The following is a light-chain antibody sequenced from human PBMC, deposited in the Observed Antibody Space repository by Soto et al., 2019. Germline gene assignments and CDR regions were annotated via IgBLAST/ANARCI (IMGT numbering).Light chain of an antibody. CDR1: QSVSAW. CDR2: SAS. V-gene: IGKV1-5*03. CDR3: QQYESYPLT. Sequence: DIQMTQSPSTLSASVGDRVTITCRASQSVSAWLAWYQQKPGKAPELLIYSASTVETGVPSRFSGSGSETEFTLTISSLRPDDFATYYCQQYESYPLTFGGGTRTEIK. J-gene: IGKJ4*01.